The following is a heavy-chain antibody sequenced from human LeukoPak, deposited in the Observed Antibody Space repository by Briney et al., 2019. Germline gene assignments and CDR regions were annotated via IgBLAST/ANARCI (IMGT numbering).Heavy chain of an antibody. V-gene: IGHV3-23*01. Sequence: GGSLRLSCAASGFTFTNAWMSWVRQAPGKGLEWVSVISGSGGSTYYADSVKGRFTISRDNSKNTLYLQMNSLRAEDTAVYYCARAVWFGELSRFDAFDIWGQGTMVTVSS. CDR1: GFTFTNAW. J-gene: IGHJ3*02. CDR3: ARAVWFGELSRFDAFDI. D-gene: IGHD3-10*01. CDR2: ISGSGGST.